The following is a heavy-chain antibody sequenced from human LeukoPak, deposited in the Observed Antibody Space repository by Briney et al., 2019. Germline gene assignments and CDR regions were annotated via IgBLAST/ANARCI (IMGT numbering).Heavy chain of an antibody. J-gene: IGHJ5*02. CDR2: ISSSSSTI. D-gene: IGHD6-6*01. V-gene: IGHV3-48*01. CDR3: ARGGIAARPLS. CDR1: GFTFSSYS. Sequence: PGGSLRLSCAASGFTFSSYSMNWVRQAPGKGLEWVSYISSSSSTIYYADSVKGRFTISRDNAKNSLYLQMNSLRAEDTAVYYCARGGIAARPLSWGQGTLVTVSS.